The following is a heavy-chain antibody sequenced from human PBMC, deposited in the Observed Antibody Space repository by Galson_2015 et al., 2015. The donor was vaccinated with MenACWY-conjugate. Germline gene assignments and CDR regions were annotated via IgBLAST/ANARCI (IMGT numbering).Heavy chain of an antibody. CDR3: ARGFSPPPPGGWFDS. CDR2: IWSDGSDA. Sequence: SLRLSCAASGFTFSNYDMHWVRQAPGKGLEWVAVIWSDGSDAFYVDSVEGRFTVSRDNSKNTLFLQMNSLRAEDTAVYYCARGFSPPPPGGWFDSWGQGTLVTVSS. J-gene: IGHJ5*01. V-gene: IGHV3-33*01. D-gene: IGHD1-26*01. CDR1: GFTFSNYD.